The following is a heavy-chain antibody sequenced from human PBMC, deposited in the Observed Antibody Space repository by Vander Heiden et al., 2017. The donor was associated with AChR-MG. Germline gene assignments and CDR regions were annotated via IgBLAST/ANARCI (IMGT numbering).Heavy chain of an antibody. V-gene: IGHV3-48*03. J-gene: IGHJ4*02. CDR2: ISSSGSTI. CDR1: GFTFSSYE. Sequence: EVQLVESGGGLVQPGGSLRLSCAASGFTFSSYEMNWVRQAPGKGLEWVSYISSSGSTIYYADSVKGRFTISRDNAKNSLYLQMNSLRAEDTAVYYCARALGHAGYSSGRNGDWGQGTLVTVSS. CDR3: ARALGHAGYSSGRNGD. D-gene: IGHD6-19*01.